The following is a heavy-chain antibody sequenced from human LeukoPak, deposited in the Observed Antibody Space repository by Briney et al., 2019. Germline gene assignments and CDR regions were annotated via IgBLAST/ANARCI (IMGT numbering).Heavy chain of an antibody. J-gene: IGHJ6*02. D-gene: IGHD5-12*01. V-gene: IGHV1-3*01. CDR3: ARVVDNDGMDV. CDR2: INVGNGNT. Sequence: GASVKVSCKASGYTFTSYAMHWVRQAPGQRLEWMGWINVGNGNTKYSQKFQGRVTITRDTSASTAYMELSSLRSEDTAVYYCARVVDNDGMDVWGQGTTVTVSS. CDR1: GYTFTSYA.